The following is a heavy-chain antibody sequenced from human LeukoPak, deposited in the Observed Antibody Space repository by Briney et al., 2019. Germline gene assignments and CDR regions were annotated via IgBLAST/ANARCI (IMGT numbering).Heavy chain of an antibody. CDR2: IQYSGST. V-gene: IGHV4-39*07. J-gene: IGHJ4*02. CDR3: ARLRVQNYGGNWGFDY. Sequence: SETLSLTCTVSGGSISSSLYYWAWIRQPPGKGLEWIGSIQYSGSTYYNPSLKSRVTISADTSKNQFSLKMSSVTAADTAVYYCARLRVQNYGGNWGFDYWGQGTLVTVSS. D-gene: IGHD4-23*01. CDR1: GGSISSSLYY.